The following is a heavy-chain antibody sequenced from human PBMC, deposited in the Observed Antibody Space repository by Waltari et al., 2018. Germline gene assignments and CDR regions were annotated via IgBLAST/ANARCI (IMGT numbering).Heavy chain of an antibody. CDR2: IRRKPNNYAT. D-gene: IGHD6-13*01. CDR1: GFTFSGST. J-gene: IGHJ4*02. CDR3: TGGAVTGTDF. V-gene: IGHV3-73*01. Sequence: EVQVVESGGGLVQPGGSLKLSCATSGFTFSGSTIHWVRQTSGKGLERIGSIRRKPNNYATRYTAAVEGRFTIARDDSENTAYLQMSSLMTEDTAVYYCTGGAVTGTDFWGQGTLVTVSS.